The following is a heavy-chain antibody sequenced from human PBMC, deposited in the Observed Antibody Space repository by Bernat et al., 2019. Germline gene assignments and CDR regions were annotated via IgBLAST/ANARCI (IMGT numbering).Heavy chain of an antibody. CDR3: ARELNGGLEY. CDR2: IRFDGSNQ. Sequence: VQLVESGGGVVQPGGSLRLSCAASGFTFSTYGMHWVRQAPGKGLEWVAFIRFDGSNQYYADSVKGRFTVSRDNSKNTLFLQMNRVRPGDTAMYYCARELNGGLEYWGQGTLVSVSS. J-gene: IGHJ4*02. D-gene: IGHD1-1*01. CDR1: GFTFSTYG. V-gene: IGHV3-30*02.